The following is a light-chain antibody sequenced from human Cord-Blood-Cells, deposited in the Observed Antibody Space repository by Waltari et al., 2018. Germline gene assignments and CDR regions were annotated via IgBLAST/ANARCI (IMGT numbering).Light chain of an antibody. CDR3: QQYNNWPLT. CDR1: QSVSSN. Sequence: EIVMTQYPATLSVSPGERATLSCRASQSVSSNLAWYQQKPGQAPRLLIYGAATRATGIPARFSGSGSGTEFTLTISSLPSEDFAFYYCQQYNNWPLTFGGGTKVEIK. V-gene: IGKV3-15*01. J-gene: IGKJ4*01. CDR2: GAA.